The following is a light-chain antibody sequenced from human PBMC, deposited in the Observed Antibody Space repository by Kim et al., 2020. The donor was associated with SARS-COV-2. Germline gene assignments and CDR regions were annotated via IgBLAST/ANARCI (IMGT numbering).Light chain of an antibody. J-gene: IGLJ3*02. CDR2: GDK. CDR1: SLRGYY. V-gene: IGLV3-19*01. CDR3: NSRDSSGNHVL. Sequence: ALGPTVRITCQGDSLRGYYASWFQQKSGQAPILVMYGDKNRPSGIPDRFSGSGSGNTASLTITGAQAEDEADYYCNSRDSSGNHVLFGGGTQLTVL.